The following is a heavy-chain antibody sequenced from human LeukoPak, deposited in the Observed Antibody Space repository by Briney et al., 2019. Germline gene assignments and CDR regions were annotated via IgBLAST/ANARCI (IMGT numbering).Heavy chain of an antibody. CDR2: IYYSGST. J-gene: IGHJ4*02. D-gene: IGHD5-18*01. Sequence: PSETLSLTCTVSGGSISSYYWSWVRQPPGKGLEWIGYIYYSGSTNYNPSLKSRVTISVDTSKNQFSLKLSSVTAADTAVYYCARIPDTAMVSPYFDYWGQGTLVTVSS. V-gene: IGHV4-59*08. CDR1: GGSISSYY. CDR3: ARIPDTAMVSPYFDY.